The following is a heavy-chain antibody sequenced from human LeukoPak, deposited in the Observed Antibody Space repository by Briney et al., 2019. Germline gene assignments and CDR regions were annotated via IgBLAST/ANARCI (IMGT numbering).Heavy chain of an antibody. V-gene: IGHV4-34*01. CDR3: ARPYYYDSSGYTTSYYYMDV. CDR2: INHSGST. D-gene: IGHD3-22*01. Sequence: SETLSLTCAVYGGSFSGYYWSWIRQPPGKGLEWIGEINHSGSTNYNPSLKSRVTISVDTSKNQFSLKLSSVTAADTAVYYCARPYYYDSSGYTTSYYYMDVWGKGTTVTVFS. CDR1: GGSFSGYY. J-gene: IGHJ6*03.